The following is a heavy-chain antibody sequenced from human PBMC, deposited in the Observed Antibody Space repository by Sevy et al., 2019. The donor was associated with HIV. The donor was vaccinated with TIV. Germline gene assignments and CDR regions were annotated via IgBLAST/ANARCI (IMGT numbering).Heavy chain of an antibody. J-gene: IGHJ4*02. CDR3: AKEGGGYYYDSSGLFDY. D-gene: IGHD3-22*01. V-gene: IGHV3-23*01. Sequence: GGSLRLSCAASGFTFSSYAMSWVRHAPGKGLEWVSAISGSGYLTYYTDSVKGRFTISRDNSKNTLYLQMNSLRAEDTAVYYCAKEGGGYYYDSSGLFDYWGQGTLVTVSS. CDR1: GFTFSSYA. CDR2: ISGSGYLT.